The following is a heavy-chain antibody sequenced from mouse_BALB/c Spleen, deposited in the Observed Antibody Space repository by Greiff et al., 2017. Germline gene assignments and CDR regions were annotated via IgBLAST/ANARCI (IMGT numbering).Heavy chain of an antibody. J-gene: IGHJ2*01. V-gene: IGHV1-12*01. CDR2: IYPGNGDT. D-gene: IGHD1-1*02. CDR3: AYDFDY. Sequence: QVQLQQPGAELVKPGASVKMSCKASGYTFTSYNMHWVKQTPGQGLEWIGAIYPGNGDTSYNQKFKGKATLTADKSSSTAYMQLSSLTSEDSAVYYCAYDFDYWGQGTTLTVSS. CDR1: GYTFTSYN.